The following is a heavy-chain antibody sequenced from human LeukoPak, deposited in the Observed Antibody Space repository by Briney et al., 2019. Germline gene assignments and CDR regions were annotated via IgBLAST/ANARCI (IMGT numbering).Heavy chain of an antibody. CDR2: INLHGSEK. CDR3: GRDLGGRSGY. V-gene: IGHV3-7*03. D-gene: IGHD1-26*01. J-gene: IGHJ4*02. Sequence: GGSLRLSCAASGFSFRNFWMIWVRQAPGKGLEWVANINLHGSEKYYVDSVKGRFTISRDNGKNSLYLQLNSLRAEDTAVYYCGRDLGGRSGYWGQGTLVTVSS. CDR1: GFSFRNFW.